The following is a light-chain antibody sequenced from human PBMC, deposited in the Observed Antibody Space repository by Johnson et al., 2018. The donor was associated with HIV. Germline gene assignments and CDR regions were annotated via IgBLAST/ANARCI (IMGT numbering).Light chain of an antibody. CDR1: SSNIGNNY. CDR2: ENN. CDR3: GTWDSSLSAAGV. Sequence: HSVLTQPPSVSAAPGQKVTISCSGSSSNIGNNYVSWYQQLPGTAPKLLIYENNKRPSGIPDRFSGSKSGTSATLGITGLPTGDEADYYFGTWDSSLSAAGVFGTGTKVTVL. J-gene: IGLJ1*01. V-gene: IGLV1-51*02.